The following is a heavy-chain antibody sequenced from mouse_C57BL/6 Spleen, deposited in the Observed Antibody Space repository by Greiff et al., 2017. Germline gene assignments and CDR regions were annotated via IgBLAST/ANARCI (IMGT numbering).Heavy chain of an antibody. Sequence: EVKLQQSGAELVRPGASVKLSCTASGFNIKDYYMHWVKQRPEQGLEWIGRIDPEDGDTEYAPKFQGKATMTADTSSNTAYLQLSSLTSEDTAVYYCTTYDYGYDFDYWGQGTTLTVSS. J-gene: IGHJ2*01. V-gene: IGHV14-1*01. CDR3: TTYDYGYDFDY. CDR1: GFNIKDYY. D-gene: IGHD2-2*01. CDR2: IDPEDGDT.